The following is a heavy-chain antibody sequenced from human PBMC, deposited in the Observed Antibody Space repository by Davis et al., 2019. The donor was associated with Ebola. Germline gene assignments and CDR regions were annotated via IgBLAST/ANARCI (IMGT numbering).Heavy chain of an antibody. J-gene: IGHJ4*02. Sequence: PGGSLRLSCAASGFTFSYYAMTWVRQAPGKGLEWVSGISDSGGSTFYADSVKGRFTISRDNSKNTLYLQMNSLRAEDTAVYYCAKDPGMTGTIHYFDYWGQGTLVTVSS. V-gene: IGHV3-23*01. D-gene: IGHD1/OR15-1a*01. CDR2: ISDSGGST. CDR1: GFTFSYYA. CDR3: AKDPGMTGTIHYFDY.